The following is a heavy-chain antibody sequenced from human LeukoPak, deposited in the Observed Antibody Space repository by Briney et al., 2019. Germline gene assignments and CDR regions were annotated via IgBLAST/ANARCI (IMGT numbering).Heavy chain of an antibody. D-gene: IGHD2-2*03. CDR1: GGSISSGGYY. Sequence: PSETLSLTCTVSGGSISSGGYYWRWIRQHPGKGLEWIGYIDYSGSTYYNPSLKSRVTIPVDTSKNQFSLKPSSVTAADTAVYYCARDGYCSSTSYCYGMDVWGKGTTVTVSS. CDR2: IDYSGST. V-gene: IGHV4-31*03. CDR3: ARDGYCSSTSYCYGMDV. J-gene: IGHJ6*04.